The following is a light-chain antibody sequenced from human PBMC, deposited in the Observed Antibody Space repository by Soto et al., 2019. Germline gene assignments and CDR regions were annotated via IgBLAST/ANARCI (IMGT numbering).Light chain of an antibody. CDR3: QSYDSSLSAL. V-gene: IGLV1-40*01. J-gene: IGLJ3*02. Sequence: QSALTQPPSVSGAPGQRVTISCTGSSSNIGAGYDVHWYQQLPGTAPKLLIYGNSNRPSGVPDRFSGSKSGTSASLAITGLRAEDEADYYCQSYDSSLSALFGGGTQLTVL. CDR1: SSNIGAGYD. CDR2: GNS.